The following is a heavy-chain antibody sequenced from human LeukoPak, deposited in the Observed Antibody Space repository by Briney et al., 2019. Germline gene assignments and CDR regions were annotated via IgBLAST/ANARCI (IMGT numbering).Heavy chain of an antibody. CDR1: GFTFSNAW. D-gene: IGHD3-3*01. Sequence: PGGSLRLSCAASGFTFSNAWMSWVRQAPGKGLEWVGRIKSKTDGGTTDYAAPVKGRFTISRDDSKNTLYLQMNSLKTEDTAVYYCTTGSHYDFWSGYYPNFDYWGQGTLVTVSS. V-gene: IGHV3-15*01. J-gene: IGHJ4*02. CDR3: TTGSHYDFWSGYYPNFDY. CDR2: IKSKTDGGTT.